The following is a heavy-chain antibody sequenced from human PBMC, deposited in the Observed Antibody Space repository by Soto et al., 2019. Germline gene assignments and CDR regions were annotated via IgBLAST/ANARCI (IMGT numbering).Heavy chain of an antibody. Sequence: LSLTCIVSVESISSSSYYWGWICQPPGKGLEWIGSIYYSGRTYYNPSFKSRVTISIDTSKNQFSLKLSSVTATDTAVYYCARQRTTVVTQAYFDHWGQGALVTVSS. V-gene: IGHV4-39*01. D-gene: IGHD2-21*02. CDR3: ARQRTTVVTQAYFDH. CDR1: VESISSSSYY. CDR2: IYYSGRT. J-gene: IGHJ4*02.